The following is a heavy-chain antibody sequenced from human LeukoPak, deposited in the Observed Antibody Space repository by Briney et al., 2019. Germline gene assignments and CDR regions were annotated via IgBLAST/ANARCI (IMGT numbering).Heavy chain of an antibody. V-gene: IGHV1-69*05. CDR1: GGTFSSYA. Sequence: SVKVSCKASGGTFSSYAISWVRQAPGQGLEWMGRIIPIFGTANYAQKFQGRVTITTDESTSTAYMELSSLRSEDTAVYYCAKTLGGYSYGSDYWGQGTLVTVSS. D-gene: IGHD5-18*01. CDR2: IIPIFGTA. CDR3: AKTLGGYSYGSDY. J-gene: IGHJ4*02.